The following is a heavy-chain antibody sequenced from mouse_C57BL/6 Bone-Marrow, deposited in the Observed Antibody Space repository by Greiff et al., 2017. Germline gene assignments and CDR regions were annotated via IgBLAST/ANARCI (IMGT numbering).Heavy chain of an antibody. CDR3: ASRDYFDY. CDR1: GYTFTSYW. D-gene: IGHD3-1*01. Sequence: VQLQQPGAELVRPGTSVKLSCKASGYTFTSYWMHWVKQRPGQGLEWIGVIDPSDSYTNYNQKFKGKATLTVDTSSSTAYIQLSSLTSEDSAVYYCASRDYFDYWGQGTTLTVSS. J-gene: IGHJ2*01. V-gene: IGHV1-59*01. CDR2: IDPSDSYT.